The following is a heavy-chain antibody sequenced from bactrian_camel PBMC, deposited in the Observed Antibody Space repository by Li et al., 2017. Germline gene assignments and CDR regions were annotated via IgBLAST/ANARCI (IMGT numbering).Heavy chain of an antibody. Sequence: QVQLVESGGGSVQAGGSLRLSCVISFVTYTPNCFGWFRQAPGKEREGVAASDGAGTVSYADFVKGRFTISKDNTKNTLTLQMNSLKPEDTAMYYCAADCKWIGGSCALSEEVFGYWGQGTQVTVS. CDR3: AADCKWIGGSCALSEEVFGY. V-gene: IGHV3S53*01. J-gene: IGHJ6*01. CDR2: SDGAGTV. CDR1: FVTYTPNC. D-gene: IGHD6*01.